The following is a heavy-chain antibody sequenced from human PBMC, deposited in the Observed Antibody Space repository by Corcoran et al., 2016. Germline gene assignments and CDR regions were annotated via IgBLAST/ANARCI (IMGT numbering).Heavy chain of an antibody. CDR2: ISYDGSNK. V-gene: IGHV3-30*18. J-gene: IGHJ6*02. Sequence: QVQLVESGGGVVQPGRSLRLSCAASEFTFSSYGMHWVRQAPGKGLEWVAIISYDGSNKYYADSVKGRFTISRDNSKNTLYLQMNSLRVEDTAVYYWAKGEIFGVVTPPALGGMDVWGQVTTVTVSS. CDR3: AKGEIFGVVTPPALGGMDV. D-gene: IGHD3-3*01. CDR1: EFTFSSYG.